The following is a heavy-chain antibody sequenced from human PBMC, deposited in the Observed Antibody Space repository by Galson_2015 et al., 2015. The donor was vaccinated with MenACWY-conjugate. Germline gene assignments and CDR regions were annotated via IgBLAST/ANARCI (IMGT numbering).Heavy chain of an antibody. CDR2: IKSDGSSA. CDR3: ARGVTVDY. Sequence: LVWVSRIKSDGSSANYADSVKGRFTISRDNAKNTLYLQMNSLRAEDTAVYYCARGVTVDYWGQGTLVTVSS. D-gene: IGHD2-21*02. J-gene: IGHJ4*02. V-gene: IGHV3-74*01.